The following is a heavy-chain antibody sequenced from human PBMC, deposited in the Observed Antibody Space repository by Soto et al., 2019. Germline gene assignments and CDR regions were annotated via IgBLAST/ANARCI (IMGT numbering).Heavy chain of an antibody. CDR2: IYQSGKT. CDR3: ARLYCSSVSCYNDY. CDR1: GFPVSYGYY. Sequence: PSETLSLTCGVSGFPVSYGYYWGWIRQPPGKGLEWLGSIYQSGKTYYNPSLKSRLTLSMDTSRNEFSLRLRSVTAADTAVYFCARLYCSSVSCYNDYWGPGVLVPVSS. V-gene: IGHV4-38-2*01. J-gene: IGHJ4*02. D-gene: IGHD2-2*01.